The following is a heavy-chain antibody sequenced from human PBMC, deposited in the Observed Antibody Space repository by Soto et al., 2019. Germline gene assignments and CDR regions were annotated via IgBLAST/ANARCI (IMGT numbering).Heavy chain of an antibody. CDR1: GVSISSSNW. J-gene: IGHJ6*02. Sequence: SETLSLTCAVSGVSISSSNWWSWVRQPPGKGLEWIGEIYHSGSTNYNPSLKSRVTISVDKSKNQFSLKLSSVTAADTAVYYCARETWVTMVRGVIISEYYYGMDVWGQGTTVT. CDR3: ARETWVTMVRGVIISEYYYGMDV. CDR2: IYHSGST. V-gene: IGHV4-4*02. D-gene: IGHD3-10*01.